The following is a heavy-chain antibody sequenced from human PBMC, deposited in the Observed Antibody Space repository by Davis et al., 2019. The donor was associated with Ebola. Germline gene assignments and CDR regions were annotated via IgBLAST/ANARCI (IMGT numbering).Heavy chain of an antibody. CDR1: GGSFSGYY. V-gene: IGHV4-34*01. J-gene: IGHJ4*02. CDR3: ARASLGYYGSGSYDLSY. Sequence: MPSETLSLTCAVYGGSFSGYYWSWIRQPPGKGLEWIGEINHSGSTNYNPSLKSRVTISVDTSKNQFSLKLSSVTAADTAVYYCARASLGYYGSGSYDLSYWGQGTLVTVSS. D-gene: IGHD3-10*01. CDR2: INHSGST.